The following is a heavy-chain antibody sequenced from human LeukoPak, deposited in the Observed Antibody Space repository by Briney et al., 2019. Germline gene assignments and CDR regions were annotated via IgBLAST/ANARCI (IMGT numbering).Heavy chain of an antibody. Sequence: RASVKVSCKASGGTFSSYAISWVRQAPGQGLEWMGGIIPIFGTANYAQKFQGRVTITTDESTSTAYMELSSLRSEDTAVYYCARGPIAAQGLIDYWGQGTLVTVSS. V-gene: IGHV1-69*05. J-gene: IGHJ4*02. D-gene: IGHD6-13*01. CDR3: ARGPIAAQGLIDY. CDR1: GGTFSSYA. CDR2: IIPIFGTA.